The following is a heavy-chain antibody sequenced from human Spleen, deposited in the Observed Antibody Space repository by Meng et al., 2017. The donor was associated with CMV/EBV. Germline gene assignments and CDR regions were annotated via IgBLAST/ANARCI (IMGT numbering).Heavy chain of an antibody. CDR1: GDSVSSNSVA. Sequence: LRLSCAISGDSVSSNSVAWHWIRQSPSRGLEWLGRTYYRSKWYNDYAVSVKSRITINPDTSKNQFSLQLNSVTPEDTAVYYCARGGSGFHDYWGQGTLVTVSS. V-gene: IGHV6-1*01. D-gene: IGHD3-3*01. CDR3: ARGGSGFHDY. J-gene: IGHJ4*02. CDR2: TYYRSKWYN.